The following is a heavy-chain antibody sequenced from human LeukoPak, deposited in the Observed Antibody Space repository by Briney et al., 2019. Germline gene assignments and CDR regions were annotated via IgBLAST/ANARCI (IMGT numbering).Heavy chain of an antibody. CDR1: GDSTSNFY. CDR2: IHYSGSS. V-gene: IGHV4-59*12. D-gene: IGHD2-8*01. J-gene: IGHJ4*02. CDR3: ARDLSSCTNGVCYSVFDY. Sequence: SETLSLTCSVSGDSTSNFYWNWIRQSPGKGLEWIGNIHYSGSSNYNPSLKSRVTISIDTSRRQFSLKLSSVTAADTAVYYCARDLSSCTNGVCYSVFDYWGQGTLVTVSS.